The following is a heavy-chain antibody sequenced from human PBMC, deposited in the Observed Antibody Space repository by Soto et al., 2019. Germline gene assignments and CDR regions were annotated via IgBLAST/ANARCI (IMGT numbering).Heavy chain of an antibody. Sequence: ASVKVSCKAYGHTFTSHGVHWVRQAPGQGLEWMGWINTANGETKYSKKFQDRVVITRDTSANTAYLEMGSLTSEDTAVFYCAGDRSLWFGGWEYWGPGTLVTVSS. CDR3: AGDRSLWFGGWEY. CDR2: INTANGET. D-gene: IGHD3-10*01. CDR1: GHTFTSHG. V-gene: IGHV1-3*04. J-gene: IGHJ4*02.